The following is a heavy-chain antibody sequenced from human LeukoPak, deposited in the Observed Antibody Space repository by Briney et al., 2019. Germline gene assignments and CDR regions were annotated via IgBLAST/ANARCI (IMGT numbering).Heavy chain of an antibody. CDR1: GGTFSSYA. J-gene: IGHJ4*02. V-gene: IGHV1-69*05. CDR3: ASGSSSSGGYFDY. D-gene: IGHD6-6*01. Sequence: SVKVSCKASGGTFSSYAISWVRQAPGQGLEWMGGTIPIFGTANYAQKFQGRVTITTDESTSTAYMELSSLRSEDTAVYYCASGSSSSGGYFDYWGQGTLVTVSS. CDR2: TIPIFGTA.